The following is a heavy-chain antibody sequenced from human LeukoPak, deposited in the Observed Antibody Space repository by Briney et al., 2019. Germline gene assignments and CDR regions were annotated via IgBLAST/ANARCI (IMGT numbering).Heavy chain of an antibody. CDR1: GFTFDDYA. CDR3: ARGHILTGRGLDY. J-gene: IGHJ4*02. V-gene: IGHV3-43D*03. Sequence: QSGGSLRLSCAASGFTFDDYAMHWVRQAPGKGLEWVSLISWDGGSTYYADSVKGRFTISRDNSKNSLYLQMNSLRAEDTALYYCARGHILTGRGLDYWGQGTLVTVSS. D-gene: IGHD3-9*01. CDR2: ISWDGGST.